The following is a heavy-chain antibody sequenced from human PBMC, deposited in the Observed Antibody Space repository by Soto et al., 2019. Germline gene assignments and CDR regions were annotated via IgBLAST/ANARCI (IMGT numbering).Heavy chain of an antibody. J-gene: IGHJ6*02. V-gene: IGHV4-39*01. CDR1: GGSISNSSYY. CDR3: ASQQLVHYYYGMDV. Sequence: QLQLQESGPGLVKPSETLSLTCTVSGGSISNSSYYWGWIRQPPGKGLEWIGSIYYSGSTYYNPSLKSRVTISVDTSKNQFSLKLSSVTAADTAVYYCASQQLVHYYYGMDVWGQGTTVTVSS. D-gene: IGHD6-13*01. CDR2: IYYSGST.